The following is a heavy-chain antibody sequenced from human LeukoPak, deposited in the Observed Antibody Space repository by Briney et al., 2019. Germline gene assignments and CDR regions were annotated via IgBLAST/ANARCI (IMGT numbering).Heavy chain of an antibody. J-gene: IGHJ6*03. V-gene: IGHV4-61*05. CDR2: IYYSGST. CDR1: GGSISSSSYY. D-gene: IGHD2-2*02. Sequence: KPSETLSLTCTVSGGSISSSSYYWGWIRQPPGKGLEWIGYIYYSGSTNYNPSLKSRVTISVDTSKNQFSLKLSSVTAADTAVYYCARNKPAAIPPYYYYYMDVWGKGTTVTISS. CDR3: ARNKPAAIPPYYYYYMDV.